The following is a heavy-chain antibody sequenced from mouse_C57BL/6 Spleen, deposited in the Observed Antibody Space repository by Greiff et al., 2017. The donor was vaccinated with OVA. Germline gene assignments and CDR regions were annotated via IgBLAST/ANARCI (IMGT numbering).Heavy chain of an antibody. CDR3: ARDAEDRYFDV. Sequence: EVQLVESGGGLVQPGRSLRLSCATSGFTFSDFYMEWVRQAPGKGLEWIAASRNKANDYTTEYSASVKGRFIVSRDTSQSILYLQMNALRAEDTAIYYCARDAEDRYFDVWGTGTTVTVSS. CDR1: GFTFSDFY. CDR2: SRNKANDYTT. V-gene: IGHV7-1*01. J-gene: IGHJ1*03.